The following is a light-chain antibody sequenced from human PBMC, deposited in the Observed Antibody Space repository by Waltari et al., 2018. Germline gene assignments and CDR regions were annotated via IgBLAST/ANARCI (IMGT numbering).Light chain of an antibody. V-gene: IGLV3-1*01. CDR3: QALGTGAWV. CDR1: ILGNTY. CDR2: QDT. Sequence: SYELTQPPSVSVSPGPTASITCSGDILGNTYASWYQQKPGQSPLLVIYQDTKRPSEIPERFSGSKSANAATLTITGTQAVDEADYYCQALGTGAWVFGGGTKLTVL. J-gene: IGLJ3*02.